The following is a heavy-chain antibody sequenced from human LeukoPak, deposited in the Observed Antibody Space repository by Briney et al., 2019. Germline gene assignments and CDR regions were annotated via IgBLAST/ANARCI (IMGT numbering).Heavy chain of an antibody. J-gene: IGHJ4*02. CDR2: IYYSGST. V-gene: IGHV4-61*08. Sequence: PSQTLSLTCTVSGGSISSGGYYWSWIRQHPGKGLEWIGYIYYSGSTKYNPSLKSRVTISVDTSKNQFSLTLSSVTAADTAVYYCARGKYGDYVRVYYFDYWGQGTLVTVSS. CDR1: GGSISSGGYY. D-gene: IGHD4-17*01. CDR3: ARGKYGDYVRVYYFDY.